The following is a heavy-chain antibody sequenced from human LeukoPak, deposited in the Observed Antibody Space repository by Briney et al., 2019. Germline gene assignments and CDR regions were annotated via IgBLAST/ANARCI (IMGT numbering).Heavy chain of an antibody. V-gene: IGHV3-49*04. J-gene: IGHJ6*03. CDR2: IRSKAYGGTT. CDR3: TRDVGATGENYMDV. CDR1: GFTFSSYE. Sequence: GGSLRLSCAASGFTFSSYEMNWVRQAPGKGLEWVGFIRSKAYGGTTEYAASVKGRFTISRDDSKSIAYLQMNSLKTEDTAVYYCTRDVGATGENYMDVWGKGTTVTISS. D-gene: IGHD1-26*01.